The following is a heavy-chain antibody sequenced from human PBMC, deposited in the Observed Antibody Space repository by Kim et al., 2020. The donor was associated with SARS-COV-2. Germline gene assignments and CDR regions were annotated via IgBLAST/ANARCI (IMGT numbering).Heavy chain of an antibody. CDR3: TSTNSGSYYKLLSDY. D-gene: IGHD3-10*01. CDR1: GFTFSGSA. CDR2: IRSKANSYAT. V-gene: IGHV3-73*01. Sequence: GGSLRLSCAASGFTFSGSAMHWVRQASGKGLEWVGRIRSKANSYATAYAASVKGRFTISRDDSKNTAYLQMNSLKTEDTAVYYCTSTNSGSYYKLLSDYWGQGTLVTVSS. J-gene: IGHJ4*02.